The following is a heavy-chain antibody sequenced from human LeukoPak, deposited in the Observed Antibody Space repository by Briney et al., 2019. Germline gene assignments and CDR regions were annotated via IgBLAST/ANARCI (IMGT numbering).Heavy chain of an antibody. V-gene: IGHV3-30-3*01. CDR3: ARTGIVGANGAFDI. CDR2: ISYDGSNK. CDR1: GFTFSSYA. J-gene: IGHJ3*02. Sequence: GGSLRLSCAASGFTFSSYAMHWVRQAPGKGLEWVAVISYDGSNKYYADSVKGRFTISRDNSKNTLYLQMNSLRAEDTAVYYCARTGIVGANGAFDIWGQGTMVTVSS. D-gene: IGHD1-26*01.